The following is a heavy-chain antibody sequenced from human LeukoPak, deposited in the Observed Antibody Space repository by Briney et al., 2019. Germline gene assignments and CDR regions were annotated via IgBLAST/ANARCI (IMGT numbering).Heavy chain of an antibody. CDR3: ARAYSGSYSTYYYYYMDV. CDR1: GGTFSSYT. Sequence: ASVKVSCKASGGTFSSYTISWVRQAPGQGLEWMGIINPSGGSTSYAQKFQGRVTMTRDTSTSTVYMELSSLRSEDTAVYYCARAYSGSYSTYYYYYMDVWGKGTTVTVSS. J-gene: IGHJ6*03. V-gene: IGHV1-46*01. D-gene: IGHD1-26*01. CDR2: INPSGGST.